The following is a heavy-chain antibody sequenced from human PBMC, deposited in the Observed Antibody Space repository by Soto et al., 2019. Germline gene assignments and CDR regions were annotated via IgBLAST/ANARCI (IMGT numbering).Heavy chain of an antibody. CDR2: ISSSSSYI. CDR3: ARDIITMIVVVSPPFDY. CDR1: GFTFSSYS. D-gene: IGHD3-22*01. J-gene: IGHJ4*02. V-gene: IGHV3-21*01. Sequence: GGSLRLSCAASGFTFSSYSMNWVRQAPGKGLEWVSSISSSSSYIYYADSVKGRFTISRDNAKNSLYLQMSSLRAEATAVYYCARDIITMIVVVSPPFDYWGQGTLVTVSS.